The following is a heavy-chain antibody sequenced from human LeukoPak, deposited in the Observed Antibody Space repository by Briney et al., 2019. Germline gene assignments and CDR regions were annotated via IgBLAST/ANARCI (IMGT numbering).Heavy chain of an antibody. J-gene: IGHJ4*02. CDR2: ISYDGSNK. CDR3: AKDSYKGIVVVVAATD. Sequence: PGGSLRLSCAASGFTFSSYGMHWVRQAPGKGLEWVAVISYDGSNKYYADSVKGRFTISRDNSKNTLYLQMNSLRAEDTALYYCAKDSYKGIVVVVAATDWGQGTLVTVSS. CDR1: GFTFSSYG. V-gene: IGHV3-30*18. D-gene: IGHD2-15*01.